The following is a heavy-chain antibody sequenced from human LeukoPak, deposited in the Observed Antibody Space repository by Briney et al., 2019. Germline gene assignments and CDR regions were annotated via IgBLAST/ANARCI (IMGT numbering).Heavy chain of an antibody. CDR2: IVWDDDK. J-gene: IGHJ4*02. D-gene: IGHD3-22*01. V-gene: IGHV2-70*11. CDR3: ARIRPDSGCYYYFDY. Sequence: RESGPTLVNPTQTLTLNCTFSGFSLSTTGLCVTWIRQPPGKALEWLARIVWDDDKYYHTSLETRLTISKHTSKNQVVLTMNNMDPVDTATYYCARIRPDSGCYYYFDYWGQGTLVTVSS. CDR1: GFSLSTTGLC.